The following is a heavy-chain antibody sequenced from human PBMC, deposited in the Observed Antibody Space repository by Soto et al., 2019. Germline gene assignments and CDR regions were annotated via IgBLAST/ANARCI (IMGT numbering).Heavy chain of an antibody. Sequence: QVQLQESGPGLVKPSETLSLTCTVSGGSISSYYWSWIRQPPGKGLEWIGYIYYSGSTNYNPSLKSXXTXSXXTPKHQFSLKLSSVPAADTAVYYCARDRGSGWSDYWGQGTLVTVSS. CDR2: IYYSGST. CDR3: ARDRGSGWSDY. CDR1: GGSISSYY. D-gene: IGHD6-19*01. J-gene: IGHJ4*02. V-gene: IGHV4-59*01.